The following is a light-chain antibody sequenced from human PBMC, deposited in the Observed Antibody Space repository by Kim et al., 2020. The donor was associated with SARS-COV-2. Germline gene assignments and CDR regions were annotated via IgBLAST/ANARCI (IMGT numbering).Light chain of an antibody. CDR1: ALPKKY. CDR2: KDS. CDR3: QSADSSGSYVV. V-gene: IGLV3-25*03. J-gene: IGLJ2*01. Sequence: SYELTQPPSVSVSPGQTARITCSGDALPKKYAYWYQQKPGQAPVLVIYKDSERPSGIPERFSGSSSGTTVTLTISGAQAEDEADYYCQSADSSGSYVVFGGGTKLTVL.